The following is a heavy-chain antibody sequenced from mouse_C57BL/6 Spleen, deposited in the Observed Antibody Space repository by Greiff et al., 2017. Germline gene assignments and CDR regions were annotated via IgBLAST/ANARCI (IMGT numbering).Heavy chain of an antibody. CDR1: GFTFRDAW. CDR3: TRAGPHYFDY. V-gene: IGHV6-6*01. CDR2: IRNKANNHAT. Sequence: EVQGVESGGGLVQPGGSMKLSCAASGFTFRDAWMDWVRQSPEKGLEWVAEIRNKANNHATYYAESVKGRFTNSRDDSKSSVYLQMKSLRADDAVIDYCTRAGPHYFDYWGQGTTLTVSS. D-gene: IGHD4-1*01. J-gene: IGHJ2*01.